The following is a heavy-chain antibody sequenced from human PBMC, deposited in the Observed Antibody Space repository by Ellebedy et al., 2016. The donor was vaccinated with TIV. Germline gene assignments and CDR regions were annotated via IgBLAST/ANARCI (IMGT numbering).Heavy chain of an antibody. D-gene: IGHD3-22*01. Sequence: SETLSLTXTVSGGSISSGDYYWSWIRQPPGKGLEWIGYIYYSGSTYYNPSLKSRVTISVDTSKNQFSLKLSSVTAADTAVYYCARGGYDSSGYYQDYWGQGTLVTVSS. J-gene: IGHJ4*02. CDR1: GGSISSGDYY. CDR2: IYYSGST. CDR3: ARGGYDSSGYYQDY. V-gene: IGHV4-30-4*01.